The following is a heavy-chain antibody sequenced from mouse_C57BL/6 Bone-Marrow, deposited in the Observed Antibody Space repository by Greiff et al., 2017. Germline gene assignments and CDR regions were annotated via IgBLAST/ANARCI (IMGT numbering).Heavy chain of an antibody. V-gene: IGHV1-59*01. J-gene: IGHJ2*01. CDR3: ARNYGSPFDN. CDR1: GYTFTSYW. Sequence: QVQLQQPGAELVRPGTSVKLSCKASGYTFTSYWMHWVKQRPGQGLEWIGVIDPSDSYTNYNQKFKGKATLTVDTSSSTAYMQLSSLTSEDSAVYNGARNYGSPFDNWGQGTTLTVSA. CDR2: IDPSDSYT. D-gene: IGHD1-1*01.